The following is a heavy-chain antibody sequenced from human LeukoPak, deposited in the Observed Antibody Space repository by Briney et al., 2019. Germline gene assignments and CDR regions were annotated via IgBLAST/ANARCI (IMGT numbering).Heavy chain of an antibody. J-gene: IGHJ5*02. CDR1: GYTFTGYY. V-gene: IGHV1-2*02. CDR3: ARGVPAAKNWFDP. CDR2: INPNSGGK. D-gene: IGHD2-2*01. Sequence: ASVKVSCKASGYTFTGYYMHWVRPAPGQGLEWMGWINPNSGGKNYAQKFQGRVTMTRDTSTSTAYMELSRLRSDDTAVYYCARGVPAAKNWFDPWGQGTLVTVSS.